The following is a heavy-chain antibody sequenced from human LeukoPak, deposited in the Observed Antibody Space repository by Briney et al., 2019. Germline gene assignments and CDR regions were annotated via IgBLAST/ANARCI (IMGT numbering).Heavy chain of an antibody. Sequence: GGSLRLSRAASGFIFSDHYMDWVRQAPGKGLEWVSYISSSSSTIYYADSVKGRFTISRDNAKNSLYLQVNSLRAEDTAVYYCARDPGRGYSYEWGAFDIWGQGTMVTVSS. J-gene: IGHJ3*02. CDR3: ARDPGRGYSYEWGAFDI. CDR2: ISSSSSTI. V-gene: IGHV3-48*04. CDR1: GFIFSDHY. D-gene: IGHD5-18*01.